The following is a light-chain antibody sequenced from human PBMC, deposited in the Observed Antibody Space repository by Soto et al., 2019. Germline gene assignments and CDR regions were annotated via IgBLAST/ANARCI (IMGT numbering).Light chain of an antibody. CDR2: DVS. Sequence: QSVLTQPASVSGSPGQSITISCTGTISDVGDYNYVSWYQQHPGKAPKLMIYDVSNRPSGVSNRFSGSKSGNMASLTISGVQAEDEADYYCSSYTSSSTLGVFGGGTKLTVL. J-gene: IGLJ2*01. V-gene: IGLV2-14*01. CDR3: SSYTSSSTLGV. CDR1: ISDVGDYNY.